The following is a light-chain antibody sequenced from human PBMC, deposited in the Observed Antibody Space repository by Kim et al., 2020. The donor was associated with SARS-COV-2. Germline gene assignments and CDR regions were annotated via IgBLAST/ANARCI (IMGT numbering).Light chain of an antibody. J-gene: IGLJ2*01. V-gene: IGLV3-1*01. CDR1: KLGDKY. CDR2: QDN. CDR3: QAWDSSTAV. Sequence: SYELTQPPSVSVSPGQTASITCSGDKLGDKYACWYQQKPGQSPVLVIYQDNKRPSGITERFSGSNSGNTATLTISGTQAMDEADYYCQAWDSSTAVFGGGTQLTVL.